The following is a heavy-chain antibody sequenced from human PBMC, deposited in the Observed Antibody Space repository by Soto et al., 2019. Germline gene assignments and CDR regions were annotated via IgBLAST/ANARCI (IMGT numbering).Heavy chain of an antibody. J-gene: IGHJ5*02. CDR2: IIPIFGTA. D-gene: IGHD6-13*01. CDR3: ARDLVEKSSSWYKSWFDP. Sequence: QVQLVQSGAEVKKPGSSVKVSCKASGGTFSSYAISWVRQAPGQGLEWMGGIIPIFGTANSAQKFQGRVTITAAESTSTAYMELSSLRSEDTAVYYCARDLVEKSSSWYKSWFDPWGQGTLVTVSS. CDR1: GGTFSSYA. V-gene: IGHV1-69*12.